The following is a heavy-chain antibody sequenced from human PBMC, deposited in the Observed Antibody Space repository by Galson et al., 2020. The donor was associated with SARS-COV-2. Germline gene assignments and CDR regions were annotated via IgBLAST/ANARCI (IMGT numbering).Heavy chain of an antibody. D-gene: IGHD3-22*01. J-gene: IGHJ4*02. CDR1: GFTFRSYW. CDR3: ARWYYDSIGYYEYFDY. CDR2: IKQDGSEK. V-gene: IGHV3-7*01. Sequence: TGGSLRLSCAASGFTFRSYWMSWVRQAPGKGLEWVANIKQDGSEKYYVDSVKGRFTISRDNAKKSLYLQMNSLRAEDTAVYYCARWYYDSIGYYEYFDYWGQGTLVTVSS.